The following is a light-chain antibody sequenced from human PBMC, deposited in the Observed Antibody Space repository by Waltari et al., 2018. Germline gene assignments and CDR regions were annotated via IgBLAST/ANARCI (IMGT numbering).Light chain of an antibody. Sequence: EIVMTQSPATLSVSPGERATLSCRASQGVSSNLAWYQQKPGPAPRVLIYGASTRSTGIPARFSGSGSGTEFTLTISSLQSEDFAVYYCQQYNNWPTTFGQGTKVEIK. CDR2: GAS. V-gene: IGKV3-15*01. J-gene: IGKJ1*01. CDR3: QQYNNWPTT. CDR1: QGVSSN.